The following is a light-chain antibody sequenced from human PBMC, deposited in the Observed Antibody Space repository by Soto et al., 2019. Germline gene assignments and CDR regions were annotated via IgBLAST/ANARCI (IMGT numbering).Light chain of an antibody. V-gene: IGLV2-14*03. CDR1: SSDVGGYNY. CDR2: DVS. Sequence: QSVLTQPASVSGSPGQSITISCTGTSSDVGGYNYVSWYQHHPGKAPKLIIYDVSNRPSGVSIRFSGSKSDNTASLTIYRIQPEDEADYHCSSYTTSNTRQVVFGTGTKVTVL. J-gene: IGLJ1*01. CDR3: SSYTTSNTRQVV.